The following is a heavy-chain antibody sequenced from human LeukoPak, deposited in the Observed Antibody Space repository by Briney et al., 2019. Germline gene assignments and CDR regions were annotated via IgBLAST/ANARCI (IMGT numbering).Heavy chain of an antibody. J-gene: IGHJ4*02. CDR2: ISYDGSNK. CDR3: ANGIVVVPAAIEDLFPGFDY. CDR1: GFTFSSYG. Sequence: GGSLRLSRAASGFTFSSYGMHWVRQAPGKGLEWVAVISYDGSNKYYADSVKGRFTISRDNSKNTLYLQMNSLRAEDTAVYYCANGIVVVPAAIEDLFPGFDYWGQGTLVTVSS. D-gene: IGHD2-2*02. V-gene: IGHV3-30*18.